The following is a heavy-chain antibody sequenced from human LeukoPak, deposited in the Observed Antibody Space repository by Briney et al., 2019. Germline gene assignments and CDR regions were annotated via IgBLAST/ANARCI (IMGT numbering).Heavy chain of an antibody. D-gene: IGHD6-19*01. CDR3: ARVSLAGSGWYSLFDY. CDR1: GGSISSYY. CDR2: IYTSGST. Sequence: SETLSLTCTVSGGSISSYYWSWIRQPAGKGLEWIGRIYTSGSTNYNPSLKSRVTMSVDTSKNQFSLKLSSVTAADTAVYYCARVSLAGSGWYSLFDYWGQGTLVTVSS. J-gene: IGHJ4*02. V-gene: IGHV4-4*07.